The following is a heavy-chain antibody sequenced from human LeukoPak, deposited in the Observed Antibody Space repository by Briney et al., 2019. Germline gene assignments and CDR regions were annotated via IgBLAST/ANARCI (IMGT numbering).Heavy chain of an antibody. Sequence: GGSLRLPCAAPGFTFDDYTMHWVRQAPGKGLEWVSLISWDGGSAYYADSVKGRFTTSRDNSKNSLYLQMNSLRTEDTALYYCAKHKTVGATTSGWFDPWGQGTLVTVSS. CDR1: GFTFDDYT. D-gene: IGHD1-26*01. CDR3: AKHKTVGATTSGWFDP. CDR2: ISWDGGSA. V-gene: IGHV3-43*01. J-gene: IGHJ5*02.